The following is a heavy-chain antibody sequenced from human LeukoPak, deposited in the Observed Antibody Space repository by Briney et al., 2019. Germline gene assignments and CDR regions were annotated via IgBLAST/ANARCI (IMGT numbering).Heavy chain of an antibody. Sequence: PSETLSLTCAVYGGSFSDYSWTWIRQAPGEGLEWIGEINHNGGTNHNPSLVSRVIMSVDTSKNQFSLKVSSVTAADTAVHYCARVAYRYSINDWSRTGLGAYATKYYYYMDVWGKGTTVTVSS. V-gene: IGHV4-34*01. CDR2: INHNGGT. D-gene: IGHD3-9*01. CDR3: ARVAYRYSINDWSRTGLGAYATKYYYYMDV. J-gene: IGHJ6*03. CDR1: GGSFSDYS.